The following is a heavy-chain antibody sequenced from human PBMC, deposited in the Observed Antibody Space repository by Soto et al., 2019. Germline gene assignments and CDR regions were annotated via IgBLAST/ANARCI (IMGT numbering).Heavy chain of an antibody. CDR2: ISAHNGNT. CDR3: ARGRYGDY. D-gene: IGHD1-1*01. V-gene: IGHV1-18*01. CDR1: TSYG. J-gene: IGHJ4*02. Sequence: TSYGITWVRQAPGQGLEWMGWISAHNGNTDYAQKLQGRVIVTRDTSTSTAYMELRSLISDDTALYYCARGRYGDYWGQGALVTVSS.